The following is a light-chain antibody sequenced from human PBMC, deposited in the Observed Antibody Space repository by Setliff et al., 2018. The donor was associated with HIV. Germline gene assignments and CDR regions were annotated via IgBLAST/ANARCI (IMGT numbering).Light chain of an antibody. CDR2: DNS. CDR1: SSNIGSIYD. J-gene: IGLJ1*01. Sequence: QSVLTQPPSASGAPGQRVSISCTGSSSNIGSIYDVHWYQHLPGTAPKLLIYDNSNRPSGVPDRFSGSKSGTSASLAITGLQAEDEADYYCQSYDSSLSGYVFGTGTKV. CDR3: QSYDSSLSGYV. V-gene: IGLV1-40*01.